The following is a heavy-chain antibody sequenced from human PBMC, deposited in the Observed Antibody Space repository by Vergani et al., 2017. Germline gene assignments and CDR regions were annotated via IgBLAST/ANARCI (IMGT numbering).Heavy chain of an antibody. D-gene: IGHD4-17*01. CDR1: GFTFDDYA. V-gene: IGHV3-9*01. Sequence: EVQLVESGGGLVQPGRSLRLSCAASGFTFDDYAMHWVRQAPGKGLEWVSGISWNSGSIGYADSVKGRFTISRDNAKNSLYLQMNSLRAEDTALYYCARDLVDYGYYYYMDVWGKGTTVTVSS. CDR2: ISWNSGSI. CDR3: ARDLVDYGYYYYMDV. J-gene: IGHJ6*03.